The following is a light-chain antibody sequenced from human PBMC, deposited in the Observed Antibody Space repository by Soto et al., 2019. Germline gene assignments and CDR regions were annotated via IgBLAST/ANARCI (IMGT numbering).Light chain of an antibody. V-gene: IGKV3-15*01. CDR3: QHYNDWLTWA. J-gene: IGKJ1*01. CDR2: GAS. CDR1: QSVGTY. Sequence: EIVMTQSPATLSVSPGERATLSCRASQSVGTYLAWYQQRPDQAPRLLIYGASTRATGIPARFSGSGSGTDFTLTITSLQSEDFAVYYCQHYNDWLTWAFGQGTKVEIK.